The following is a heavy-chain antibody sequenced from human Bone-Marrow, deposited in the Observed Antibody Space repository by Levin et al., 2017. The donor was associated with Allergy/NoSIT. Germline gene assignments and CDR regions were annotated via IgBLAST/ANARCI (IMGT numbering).Heavy chain of an antibody. D-gene: IGHD3-10*01. CDR3: ARVLKYGSGTNYYYYYGMDV. J-gene: IGHJ6*02. CDR2: ISYDGSNK. Sequence: GESLKISCAASGFTFSSYAMHWVRQAPGKGLEWVAVISYDGSNKYYADSVKGRFTISRDNSKNTLYLQMNSLRAEDTAVYYCARVLKYGSGTNYYYYYGMDVWGQGTTVTVSS. CDR1: GFTFSSYA. V-gene: IGHV3-30-3*01.